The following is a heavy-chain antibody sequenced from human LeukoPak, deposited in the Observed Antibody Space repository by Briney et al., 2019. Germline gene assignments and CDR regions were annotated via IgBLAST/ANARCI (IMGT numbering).Heavy chain of an antibody. J-gene: IGHJ5*02. V-gene: IGHV4-38-2*02. CDR1: GYSISSGYY. D-gene: IGHD3-10*01. CDR3: ARDRGNYYGSGSYYVP. CDR2: IYHSGST. Sequence: SETLSLTCTVSGYSISSGYYWGWIRQPPGKGLEWIGSIYHSGSTYYNPSLKSRVTISVDTSKNQFSLKLSSVTAADTAVYYWARDRGNYYGSGSYYVPWGQGTLVTVSS.